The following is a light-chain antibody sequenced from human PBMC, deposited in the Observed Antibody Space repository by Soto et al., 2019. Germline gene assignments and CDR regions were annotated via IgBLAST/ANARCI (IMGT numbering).Light chain of an antibody. CDR3: VSYTSTSTLVV. CDR1: SSDVGGYNY. J-gene: IGLJ2*01. V-gene: IGLV2-14*03. CDR2: DVT. Sequence: QSVLTQPASVSGSPGQSITISCTGTSSDVGGYNYVSWYQQHPGKAPKLMIYDVTDRPSGVSNRFSGSKSGDTASLPISGLQAEDEADYYCVSYTSTSTLVVIGGGTQLTVL.